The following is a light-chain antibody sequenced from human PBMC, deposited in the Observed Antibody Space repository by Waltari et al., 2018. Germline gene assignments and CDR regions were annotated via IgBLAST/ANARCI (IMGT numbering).Light chain of an antibody. CDR3: QQRSNWQFT. CDR2: DAS. J-gene: IGKJ3*01. V-gene: IGKV3-11*01. Sequence: EIVLTQSPATLSLSPGERATLSCRASQSVSSYLAWYQQKPGQAPRLLIYDASNRATGIPARFSGSGSGTDFTLTISSREPEDFAVYYCQQRSNWQFTFGPGTKVDIK. CDR1: QSVSSY.